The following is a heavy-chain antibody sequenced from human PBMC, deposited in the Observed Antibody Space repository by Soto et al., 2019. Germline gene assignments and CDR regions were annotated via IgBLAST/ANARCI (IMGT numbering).Heavy chain of an antibody. CDR2: FDPEDGET. J-gene: IGHJ6*03. D-gene: IGHD1-7*01. CDR1: GYTLTELS. V-gene: IGHV1-24*01. CDR3: AIFITGTPPVRGDYYYYMDV. Sequence: GASVKVSCKVSGYTLTELSMHWVRQAPGKGLEWMGGFDPEDGETIYAQKFQGRVTMTEDTSTDTAYMELSSLRSEDTAVYYCAIFITGTPPVRGDYYYYMDVWGKGTTVPVSS.